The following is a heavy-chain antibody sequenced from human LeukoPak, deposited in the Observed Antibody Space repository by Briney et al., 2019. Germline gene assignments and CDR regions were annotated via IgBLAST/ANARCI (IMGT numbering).Heavy chain of an antibody. J-gene: IGHJ6*03. CDR1: GFTFDDYG. CDR3: ARETSSSPYYYYYMDV. D-gene: IGHD6-6*01. Sequence: PGGSLRLSCAASGFTFDDYGMSWVRQAPGKGLEWVSGINWNGGSTGYADSVKGRFTISRDNAKNSLYLQMNSLRAEDTALYYCARETSSSPYYYYYMDVWGKGTTVTVSS. CDR2: INWNGGST. V-gene: IGHV3-20*04.